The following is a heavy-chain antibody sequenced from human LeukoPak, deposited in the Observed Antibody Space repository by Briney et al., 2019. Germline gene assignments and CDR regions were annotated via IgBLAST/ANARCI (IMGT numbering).Heavy chain of an antibody. V-gene: IGHV3-23*01. J-gene: IGHJ3*02. CDR3: AKDIESYGDYSSGVGAFDI. CDR2: ISGSGGST. CDR1: GFNFGGYY. D-gene: IGHD4-17*01. Sequence: PGGSLRLSCIASGFNFGGYYMGWIRQAPGKGLEWVSAISGSGGSTYYADSVKGRFTISRDNSKNTLYLQMNSLRAEDTAVYYCAKDIESYGDYSSGVGAFDIWGQGTMVTVSS.